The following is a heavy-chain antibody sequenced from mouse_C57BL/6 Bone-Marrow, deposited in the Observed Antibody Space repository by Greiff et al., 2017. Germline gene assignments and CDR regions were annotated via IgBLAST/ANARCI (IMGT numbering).Heavy chain of an antibody. CDR1: GYTFTSHW. CDR3: ARGQLRLLTWFAY. V-gene: IGHV1-56*01. J-gene: IGHJ3*01. Sequence: VQGVESGPELVRPGASVKISCKAPGYTFTSHWMQWVRQRPGQGLAWIGEIFPGSGSTYYNEKFKGKATLTVDTSSSTAYMQLSSLTSEDSAVYFCARGQLRLLTWFAYWGQGTLVTVSA. CDR2: IFPGSGST. D-gene: IGHD3-2*02.